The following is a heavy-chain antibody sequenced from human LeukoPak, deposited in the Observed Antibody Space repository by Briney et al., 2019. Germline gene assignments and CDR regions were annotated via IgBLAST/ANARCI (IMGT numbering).Heavy chain of an antibody. CDR2: VSGSGGST. CDR1: GFTLSNYA. CDR3: AKVTSVYYGMDV. J-gene: IGHJ6*02. D-gene: IGHD3-10*01. Sequence: GGSLRLSCAASGFTLSNYAMSWVRQVPGKGLEWVSTVSGSGGSTYYADSVKGRFTISRDNSKNTLYLQMNSLRAEDTAVYYCAKVTSVYYGMDVWGQGTTVTVSS. V-gene: IGHV3-23*01.